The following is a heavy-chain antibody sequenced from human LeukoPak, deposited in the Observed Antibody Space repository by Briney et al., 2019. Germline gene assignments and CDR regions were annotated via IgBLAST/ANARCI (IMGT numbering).Heavy chain of an antibody. CDR1: GYTFTSYG. CDR2: ISAYNGNT. J-gene: IGHJ5*02. V-gene: IGHV1-18*01. Sequence: ASVKVSCKASGYTFTSYGISWVRQAPGQGLEWMGWISAYNGNTNYAQKLQGRVTMTTDASTSTAYMELRSLRSDDTAVYYCARLMYYYGSGSYRPGWFDPWGQGTLVTVSS. CDR3: ARLMYYYGSGSYRPGWFDP. D-gene: IGHD3-10*01.